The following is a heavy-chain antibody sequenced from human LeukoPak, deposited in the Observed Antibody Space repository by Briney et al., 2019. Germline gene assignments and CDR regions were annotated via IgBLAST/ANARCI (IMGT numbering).Heavy chain of an antibody. D-gene: IGHD3-22*01. CDR2: ISGSGGST. CDR3: AITLYDTSGYYSH. Sequence: PGGSLRLSCAASGFTFSSYAMSWVRQALGKGLEWVSVISGSGGSTYYADSVKGRFTISRDNSKNTLYLQMNSLRAEDTAVYYCAITLYDTSGYYSHWGQGTLVTVSS. J-gene: IGHJ4*02. V-gene: IGHV3-23*01. CDR1: GFTFSSYA.